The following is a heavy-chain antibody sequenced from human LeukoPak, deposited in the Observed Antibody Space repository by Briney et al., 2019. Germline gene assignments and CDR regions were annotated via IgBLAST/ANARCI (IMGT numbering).Heavy chain of an antibody. V-gene: IGHV4-59*01. CDR1: GFTFSDYY. Sequence: GSLRLSCAASGFTFSDYYMSWIRQPPGKGLEWIGYIYYSGSTNYNPSLKSRVTISVDTSKNQFSLKLSSVTAADTAVYYCARGSWFDPWGQGTLVTVSS. CDR2: IYYSGST. J-gene: IGHJ5*02. CDR3: ARGSWFDP.